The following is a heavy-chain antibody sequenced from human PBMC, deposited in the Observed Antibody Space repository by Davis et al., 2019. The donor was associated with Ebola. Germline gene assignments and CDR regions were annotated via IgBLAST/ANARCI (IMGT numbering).Heavy chain of an antibody. V-gene: IGHV3-7*01. J-gene: IGHJ4*02. Sequence: GGSLRLSCEASGFTSSRSWMNWVRQAQGKGLEWVANIKQDGSEKYYVDAVKGRFTISRDNANNSLYLQMTSLRTKDTAMYYCASDGAHSGSYIDSWGQGTLVTVSS. CDR2: IKQDGSEK. D-gene: IGHD1-26*01. CDR3: ASDGAHSGSYIDS. CDR1: GFTSSRSW.